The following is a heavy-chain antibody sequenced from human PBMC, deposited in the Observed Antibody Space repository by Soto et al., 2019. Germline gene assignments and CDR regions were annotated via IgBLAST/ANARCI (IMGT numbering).Heavy chain of an antibody. CDR3: ARGRESNYLDERVLGRAMIEKAYYFDY. J-gene: IGHJ4*02. V-gene: IGHV1-2*04. CDR1: GYTFTGYY. CDR2: INPNSGGT. D-gene: IGHD3-9*01. Sequence: ASVKVSCKASGYTFTGYYMHWVRQAPGQGLEWMGWINPNSGGTNYAQKFQGWVTMTRDTSISTAYMVLSRLGSDDTAVYYCARGRESNYLDERVLGRAMIEKAYYFDYWGQGTLVTVSS.